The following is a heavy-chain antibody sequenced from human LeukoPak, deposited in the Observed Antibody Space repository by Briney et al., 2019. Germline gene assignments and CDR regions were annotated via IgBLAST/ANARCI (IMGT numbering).Heavy chain of an antibody. CDR3: ARLAASCSSSSCSFDY. CDR1: GGSISSYF. V-gene: IGHV4-59*08. Sequence: SETLSLTCTVSGGSISSYFWSWIRQPPGKGLEWIGYIYYSGSTNYNPSLKSRVTMSVDTSKNQFSLKLSSVTAADTAVYSCARLAASCSSSSCSFDYWGQGTLVTVSS. J-gene: IGHJ4*02. CDR2: IYYSGST. D-gene: IGHD2-2*01.